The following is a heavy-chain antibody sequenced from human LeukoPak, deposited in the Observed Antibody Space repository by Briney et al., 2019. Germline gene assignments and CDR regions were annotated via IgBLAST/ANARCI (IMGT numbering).Heavy chain of an antibody. V-gene: IGHV4-59*01. J-gene: IGHJ2*01. CDR2: IYYSGST. D-gene: IGHD1-26*01. CDR1: GGSITSYY. Sequence: SETLSLTCTVSGGSITSYYWSWIRQLPGKGLEWIGYIYYSGSTNYNPSLKSRVTISVDTSRNQFSLKLSSVTAADTAVYYCARRGANSGSYSHFDLWGRGTLVTVSS. CDR3: ARRGANSGSYSHFDL.